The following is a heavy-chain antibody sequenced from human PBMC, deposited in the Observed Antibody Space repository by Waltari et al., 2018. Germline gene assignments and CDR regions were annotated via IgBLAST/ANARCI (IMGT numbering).Heavy chain of an antibody. Sequence: EVQLVESGGGLVKPGASLRLSCVASGFTFANAWINWVRQAPGKGRGGVCRLKSKAEGETTDYAAPVKARFSISRYDSKDTAYLQMNSLKTEDTAMYFCTTEGGRTWPMYWGQGTLVTVSS. D-gene: IGHD2-2*01. J-gene: IGHJ4*02. V-gene: IGHV3-15*07. CDR2: LKSKAEGETT. CDR3: TTEGGRTWPMY. CDR1: GFTFANAW.